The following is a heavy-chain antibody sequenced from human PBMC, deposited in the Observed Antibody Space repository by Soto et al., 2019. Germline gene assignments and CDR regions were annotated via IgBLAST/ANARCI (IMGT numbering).Heavy chain of an antibody. CDR2: IYYSGST. Sequence: SETLSLTCTVSGGSISSGGYYWSWIRQHPGKGLEWIGYIYYSGSTYYNPSLKSRVTISVDTSKNQFSLKLSSVTAADTAVYYCARDPGQGREVPAAMYYFDYWGQGTLVTVSS. J-gene: IGHJ4*02. V-gene: IGHV4-31*03. CDR3: ARDPGQGREVPAAMYYFDY. D-gene: IGHD2-2*01. CDR1: GGSISSGGYY.